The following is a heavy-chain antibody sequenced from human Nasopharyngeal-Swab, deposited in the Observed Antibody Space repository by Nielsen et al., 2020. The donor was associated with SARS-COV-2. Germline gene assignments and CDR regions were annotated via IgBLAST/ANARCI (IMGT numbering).Heavy chain of an antibody. J-gene: IGHJ4*02. Sequence: GGSLRLSCAASGFTFDDYAMHWVRQAPGKGLEWVSGISWNSGSIGYADSVKGRFTISRDNAKNSLYLQMNSLSAEDTALYYCAKAAPKIVVVALFDYWGQGTLVTVSS. D-gene: IGHD2-15*01. V-gene: IGHV3-9*01. CDR1: GFTFDDYA. CDR3: AKAAPKIVVVALFDY. CDR2: ISWNSGSI.